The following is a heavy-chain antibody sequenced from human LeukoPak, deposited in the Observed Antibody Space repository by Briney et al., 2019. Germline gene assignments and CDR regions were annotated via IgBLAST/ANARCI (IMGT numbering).Heavy chain of an antibody. CDR1: GFTFCSYA. J-gene: IGHJ4*02. CDR3: VKGVIAAADNYFDY. D-gene: IGHD6-13*01. V-gene: IGHV3-64D*06. Sequence: GGSLRLSCSASGFTFCSYAMHWVRQAPGKGLEYVSAISGNGDSTYYADSVKGTCTISRDNSKNTLYIQRSSLRAEDTAVYYCVKGVIAAADNYFDYWGQGTLVTVSS. CDR2: ISGNGDST.